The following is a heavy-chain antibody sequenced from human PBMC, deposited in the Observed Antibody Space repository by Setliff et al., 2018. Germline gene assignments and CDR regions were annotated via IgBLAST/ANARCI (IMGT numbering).Heavy chain of an antibody. CDR2: ISAYNGDT. J-gene: IGHJ3*02. D-gene: IGHD2-15*01. CDR3: ARDRRNIVVAVVNAAFDI. Sequence: ASVKVSCKASSYTFSSYGTSWVRQAPGQGLEWMGWISAYNGDTNYAQNLQGRVTMTTDTSTSTAYMELRSLRSDDTAVYYCARDRRNIVVAVVNAAFDIWGQGTMVTVSS. CDR1: SYTFSSYG. V-gene: IGHV1-18*01.